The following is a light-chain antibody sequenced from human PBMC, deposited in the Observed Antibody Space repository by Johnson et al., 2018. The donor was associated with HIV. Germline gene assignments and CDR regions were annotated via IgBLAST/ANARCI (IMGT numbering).Light chain of an antibody. CDR1: SSNIGDNY. CDR2: DNN. J-gene: IGLJ1*01. CDR3: GTWDTSLSSYV. V-gene: IGLV1-51*01. Sequence: QSVLTQPPSVSAAPGQKVTISCSGSSSNIGDNYVSWYQQLPGTAPKLLIYDNNNRPSGIPDRFSGSKSGTSATLGITGLQTGDEADYYCGTWDTSLSSYVFGTGPKVTVL.